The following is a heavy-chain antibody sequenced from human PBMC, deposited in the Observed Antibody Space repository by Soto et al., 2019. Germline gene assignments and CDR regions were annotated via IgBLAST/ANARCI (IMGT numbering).Heavy chain of an antibody. Sequence: PSETLSLTCAVYGGSFSGYYWSWIRQPPGKGLEWVGEINHSGSTNYNPSLKSRVTISVDTSKNQLSLKLTSVTAADTALYYCARGGTYTGFYGMDVWGQGTTVTISS. V-gene: IGHV4-34*01. J-gene: IGHJ6*02. CDR2: INHSGST. CDR1: GGSFSGYY. CDR3: ARGGTYTGFYGMDV. D-gene: IGHD5-12*01.